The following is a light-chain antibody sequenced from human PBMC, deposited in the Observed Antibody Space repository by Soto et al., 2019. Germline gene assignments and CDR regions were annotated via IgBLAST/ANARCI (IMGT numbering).Light chain of an antibody. CDR2: KAS. J-gene: IGKJ1*01. V-gene: IGKV1-5*03. CDR1: QSISVW. Sequence: DLPXTQSPSTRSASVGDRVRITGRASQSISVWLAWYQQKAGKATNLLIYKASRLESGVPSRFSGSGSETEFTITISGLQPGDSATYYCQQYNSYSPTFGQGTKV. CDR3: QQYNSYSPT.